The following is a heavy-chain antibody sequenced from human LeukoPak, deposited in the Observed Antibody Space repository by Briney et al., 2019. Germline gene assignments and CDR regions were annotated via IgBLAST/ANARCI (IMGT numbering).Heavy chain of an antibody. J-gene: IGHJ5*02. V-gene: IGHV4-39*07. D-gene: IGHD6-19*01. CDR1: GGSISSSSYY. CDR3: ASSVPVAGTYWFDP. Sequence: SETLSLTCTVSGGSISSSSYYWGWIRQPPGKGLEWIGSIYYSGSTYYNPSLKSRVTISVDTSKNQFSLKLSSVTAADTAVYYCASSVPVAGTYWFDPWGQGTLVTASS. CDR2: IYYSGST.